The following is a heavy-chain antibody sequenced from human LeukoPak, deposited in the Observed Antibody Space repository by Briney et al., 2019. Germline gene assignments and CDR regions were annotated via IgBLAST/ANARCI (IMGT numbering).Heavy chain of an antibody. CDR3: ARGIFSGSYVANAY. V-gene: IGHV3-23*01. Sequence: PGGSLRLSCAASGFTFSSYEMNWVRQAPGKGLEWVSGISGSGGSTYYADSVKGRFTISRDNSKNTLFLQMNSLRAEDTAVYYCARGIFSGSYVANAYWGQGTLVTVSS. CDR2: ISGSGGST. J-gene: IGHJ4*02. D-gene: IGHD1-26*01. CDR1: GFTFSSYE.